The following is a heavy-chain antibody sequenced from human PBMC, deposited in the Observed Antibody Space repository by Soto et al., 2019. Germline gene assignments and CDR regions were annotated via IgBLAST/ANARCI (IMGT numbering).Heavy chain of an antibody. D-gene: IGHD5-12*01. CDR1: GGTFSSYA. CDR3: ATLPRMVAPFDY. Sequence: GASVKVSCKASGGTFSSYAISWVRQAPGQGLEWMGGIIPIFGTANYAQKFQGRVTITADESTSTAYMELSSLRSEDTAVYYCATLPRMVAPFDYWGQGTLVTVSS. V-gene: IGHV1-69*13. CDR2: IIPIFGTA. J-gene: IGHJ4*02.